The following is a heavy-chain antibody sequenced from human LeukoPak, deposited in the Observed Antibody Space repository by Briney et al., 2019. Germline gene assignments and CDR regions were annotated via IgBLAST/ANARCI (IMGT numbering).Heavy chain of an antibody. CDR3: ARVIGAGGIYYYYMDV. CDR2: INPNSGGT. CDR1: GYTFTGYY. V-gene: IGHV1-2*02. D-gene: IGHD3-10*01. J-gene: IGHJ6*03. Sequence: ASVKVSCKASGYTFTGYYMHWVRQAPGQGLEWMGWINPNSGGTNYAQKFQGRVTMTRDTSISTAYMELSSLRSEDTAVYYCARVIGAGGIYYYYMDVWGKGTTVTISS.